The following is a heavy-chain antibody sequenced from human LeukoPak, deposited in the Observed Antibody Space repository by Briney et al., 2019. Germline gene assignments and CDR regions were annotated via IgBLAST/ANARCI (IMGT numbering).Heavy chain of an antibody. CDR3: ARVAIMISRNWFDP. D-gene: IGHD3-16*01. Sequence: ASVKVSCKASGYTFTGYYMHWVRQAPRQGLEWMGWINPNSGGTNYAQKFQGRVTMTRDTSISTAYMELSRLRSDDTAVYYCARVAIMISRNWFDPWGQGTLVTVSS. V-gene: IGHV1-2*02. CDR2: INPNSGGT. CDR1: GYTFTGYY. J-gene: IGHJ5*02.